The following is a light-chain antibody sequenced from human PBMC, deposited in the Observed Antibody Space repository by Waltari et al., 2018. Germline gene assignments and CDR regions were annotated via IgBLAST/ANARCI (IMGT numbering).Light chain of an antibody. CDR3: LSPDSGGTYWV. CDR2: KDI. J-gene: IGLJ3*02. V-gene: IGLV3-16*01. CDR1: ALSTNA. Sequence: SYELTQPPSVSVSLGQMARISCPGEALSTNAVFWYQQKPGQSPVLIIYKDIERPSGTPERFSGSSSGTLVTLTNSGVQAEDEADYYCLSPDSGGTYWVFGGGTKLTVL.